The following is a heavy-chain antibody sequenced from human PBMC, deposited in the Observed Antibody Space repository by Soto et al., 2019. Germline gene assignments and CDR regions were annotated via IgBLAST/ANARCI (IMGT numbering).Heavy chain of an antibody. CDR2: IRSKANSYAT. D-gene: IGHD1-26*01. Sequence: EVQLVESGGGLVQPGGSLKLSCAASGFTFSGSAMHWVRQASGKGLEWVGRIRSKANSYATAYAASVKGRFTISRDDSKNTAYLQMNSLKTEDTAVYYCTSSGGSYSGYYFDYWGQGTLVTVSS. J-gene: IGHJ4*02. V-gene: IGHV3-73*02. CDR1: GFTFSGSA. CDR3: TSSGGSYSGYYFDY.